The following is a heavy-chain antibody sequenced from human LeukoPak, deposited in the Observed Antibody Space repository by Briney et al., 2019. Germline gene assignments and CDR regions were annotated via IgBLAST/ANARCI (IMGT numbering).Heavy chain of an antibody. CDR1: GYTLSELS. D-gene: IGHD3-22*01. CDR3: ARGYYYDSSGYYFDY. J-gene: IGHJ4*02. Sequence: ASVKVSCKVSGYTLSELSMHWVRQAPGKGLEWMGSFDPEDGETIYAQNFQGRVTMTEDTSTDTAYMELSSLRSEDTAVFYCARGYYYDSSGYYFDYWGQGTLVTVSS. CDR2: FDPEDGET. V-gene: IGHV1-24*01.